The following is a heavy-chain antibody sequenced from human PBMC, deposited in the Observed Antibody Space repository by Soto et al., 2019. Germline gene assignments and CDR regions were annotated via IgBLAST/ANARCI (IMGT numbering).Heavy chain of an antibody. Sequence: GGSLRLSCAASGFTFSSYAMSWVRQAPGKGLEWVSAISGSGGSTYYADSVKGRFTISRDNYKNTQYLQKKSLKAEDTVVYYCAKVGGAHYYYYGMDVWGQGTTVTVSS. CDR3: AKVGGAHYYYYGMDV. J-gene: IGHJ6*02. D-gene: IGHD1-26*01. CDR2: ISGSGGST. CDR1: GFTFSSYA. V-gene: IGHV3-23*01.